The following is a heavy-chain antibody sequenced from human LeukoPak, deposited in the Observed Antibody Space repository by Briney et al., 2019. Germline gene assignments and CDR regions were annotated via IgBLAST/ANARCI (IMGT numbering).Heavy chain of an antibody. CDR1: GGTFSSYA. J-gene: IGHJ4*02. V-gene: IGHV1-69*05. Sequence: SVKVSCKASGGTFSSYAISWVRQAPGQGLEWMGGIIPIFGTANYAQKFQGRVTITTDESMSTAYMELSSLRSEDTAVYYCARAAVPLATNYFDYWGQGTLVTVSS. CDR2: IIPIFGTA. CDR3: ARAAVPLATNYFDY. D-gene: IGHD5-24*01.